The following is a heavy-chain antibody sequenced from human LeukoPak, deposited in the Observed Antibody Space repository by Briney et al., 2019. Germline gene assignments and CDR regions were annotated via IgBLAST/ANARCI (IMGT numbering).Heavy chain of an antibody. D-gene: IGHD3-22*01. V-gene: IGHV4-30-4*01. CDR1: GGSISSGDYY. J-gene: IGHJ4*02. Sequence: SSETLSLTCTVSGGSISSGDYYWSWIRRPPGKGLEWIGYIYYSGSTNYHPSLKSRVTMSVDTSKNQFSLKLTSVTAADTAVYFCARMGSSGYYPYYFDYRGQGTLVTVSS. CDR3: ARMGSSGYYPYYFDY. CDR2: IYYSGST.